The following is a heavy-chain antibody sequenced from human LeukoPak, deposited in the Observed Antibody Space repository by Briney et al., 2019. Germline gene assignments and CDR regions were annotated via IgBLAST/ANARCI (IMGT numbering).Heavy chain of an antibody. Sequence: SETLSLTCTVSGGSISSYYWSWIRQPAGKGLEWIERIYTSGSTNYNPSLKSRVTISVDKSKNQFSLKLSSVTAADTAVYYCAREGPITIFGVVKFMDVWGKGTTVTVSS. J-gene: IGHJ6*03. V-gene: IGHV4-4*07. D-gene: IGHD3-3*01. CDR1: GGSISSYY. CDR3: AREGPITIFGVVKFMDV. CDR2: IYTSGST.